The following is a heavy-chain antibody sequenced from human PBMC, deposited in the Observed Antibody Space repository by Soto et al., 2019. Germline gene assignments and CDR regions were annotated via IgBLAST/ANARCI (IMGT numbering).Heavy chain of an antibody. D-gene: IGHD2-21*02. CDR2: IIHIFGTT. Sequence: QVQLVQSGAEVKQLGSSVKVSCNASGDTFNSYALSWVRQVPGQGLEWMGRIIHIFGTTHYAQNFQGRVTSTADESTTTTYLERRSLRSEDTAVYYCATFIVDCVGDCPRDYWGQGTLVTVSS. CDR3: ATFIVDCVGDCPRDY. J-gene: IGHJ4*02. CDR1: GDTFNSYA. V-gene: IGHV1-69*12.